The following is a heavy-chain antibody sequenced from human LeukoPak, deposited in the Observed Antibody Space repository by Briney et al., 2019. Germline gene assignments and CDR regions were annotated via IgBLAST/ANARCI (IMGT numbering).Heavy chain of an antibody. CDR2: ISYDGSNK. CDR1: GFTFSSYG. V-gene: IGHV3-30*19. Sequence: SGGSLRLSCAASGFTFSSYGMHWVRQAPGKGLEWVAVISYDGSNKYYADSVKGRFTISRDNSKNTLYLQMNSLRAEDTAVYYCARDKTQWLVLSWYFDLWGRSTLVTVSS. D-gene: IGHD6-19*01. CDR3: ARDKTQWLVLSWYFDL. J-gene: IGHJ2*01.